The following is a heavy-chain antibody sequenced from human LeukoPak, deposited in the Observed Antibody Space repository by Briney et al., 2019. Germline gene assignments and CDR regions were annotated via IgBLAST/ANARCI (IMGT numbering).Heavy chain of an antibody. CDR1: GFTFSSYA. Sequence: PGGSLRLSCAASGFTFSSYAMSWVRQAPGKGLEWVSAISGSGGSTYYADSVKGRFTISRDDSKNTLYLQMNSLRAEDTAVYYCAKEEYSYGHPTRLDYWGQGTLVTVSS. D-gene: IGHD5-18*01. CDR2: ISGSGGST. J-gene: IGHJ4*02. V-gene: IGHV3-23*01. CDR3: AKEEYSYGHPTRLDY.